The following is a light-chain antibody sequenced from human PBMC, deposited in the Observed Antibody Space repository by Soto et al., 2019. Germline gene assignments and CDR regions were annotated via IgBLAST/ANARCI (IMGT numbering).Light chain of an antibody. Sequence: QSVLTQPPSVSGAPGQRVTISCTGSSSNIGAGYDVHWYQQLPGTAPKLLIYGNSNRPSGVPDRFSGSKSGTSASLVITGLQAEDEADYYCQSSDSSLNVFGTGTKVTVL. CDR1: SSNIGAGYD. J-gene: IGLJ1*01. CDR3: QSSDSSLNV. V-gene: IGLV1-40*01. CDR2: GNS.